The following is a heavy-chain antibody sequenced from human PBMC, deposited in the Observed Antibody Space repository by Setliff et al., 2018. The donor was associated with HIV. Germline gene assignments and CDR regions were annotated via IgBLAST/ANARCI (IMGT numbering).Heavy chain of an antibody. CDR2: ISSTGSFI. J-gene: IGHJ6*02. CDR1: GFTFSTYG. V-gene: IGHV3-21*01. CDR3: SRKLLTRPNYYGMDV. Sequence: LRLSCAASGFTFSTYGMSWVRQAPGKGLEWVSSISSTGSFIYYSDSVKGRFTIARDNAKNSLYLQMNSLRAEDTAVYYCSRKLLTRPNYYGMDVWGQGTTVTVSS. D-gene: IGHD2-15*01.